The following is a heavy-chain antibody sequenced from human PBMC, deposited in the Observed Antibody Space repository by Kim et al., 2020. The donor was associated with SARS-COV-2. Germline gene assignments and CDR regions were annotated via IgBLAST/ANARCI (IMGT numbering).Heavy chain of an antibody. CDR2: GKDK. J-gene: IGHJ4*02. V-gene: IGHV3-7*01. CDR3: ARGGRADY. Sequence: GKDKHYVASVKGRFAISRENAKNSLYLQMHSQRVEDTAVYYCARGGRADYWGQGTLVTVSS. D-gene: IGHD3-16*01.